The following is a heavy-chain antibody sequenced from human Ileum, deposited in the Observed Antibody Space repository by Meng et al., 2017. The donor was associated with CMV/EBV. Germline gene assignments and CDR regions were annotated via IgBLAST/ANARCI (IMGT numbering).Heavy chain of an antibody. CDR2: IRYDGSDK. D-gene: IGHD2-21*01. J-gene: IGHJ6*02. CDR1: GFTFSDYG. Sequence: GGSLRLSCAASGFTFSDYGMYWVRQAPGKGLEWVAFIRYDGSDKKYGDSVKGRFTVSRDNSKNTLYLQMNSLRGEDTAVYYCARDDPVIAMPSEFYYGMDVWGQGTRVTVSS. CDR3: ARDDPVIAMPSEFYYGMDV. V-gene: IGHV3-30*02.